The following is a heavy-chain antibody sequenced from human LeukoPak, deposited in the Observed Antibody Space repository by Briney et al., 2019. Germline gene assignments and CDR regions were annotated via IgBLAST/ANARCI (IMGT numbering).Heavy chain of an antibody. V-gene: IGHV5-51*01. CDR1: GYSFTSYW. CDR3: ARRSVRSSSWYYYYYGMDV. D-gene: IGHD6-13*01. Sequence: GESLKISCKGSGYSFTSYWIGWVRQMPGKGLEWVGIIYPGDSDTRYSPSFQGQVTISADKSISTAYLQWSSLKASDTAMYYCARRSVRSSSWYYYYYGMDVWGQGTTVTVSS. CDR2: IYPGDSDT. J-gene: IGHJ6*02.